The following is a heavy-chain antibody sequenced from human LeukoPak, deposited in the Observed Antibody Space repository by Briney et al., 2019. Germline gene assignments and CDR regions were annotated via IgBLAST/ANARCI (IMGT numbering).Heavy chain of an antibody. CDR1: LGSIITSSYY. D-gene: IGHD3-3*01. CDR2: IYYSGST. V-gene: IGHV4-39*01. CDR3: ASIWSGYYLDP. J-gene: IGHJ5*02. Sequence: SETLSLTCTVSLGSIITSSYYSGWIRQPPGKGLEWIGSIYYSGSTFYNPSLKSRLTISVDTSKGQFPLNLSSVTAADTAVYYCASIWSGYYLDPWGPGTLVTVSS.